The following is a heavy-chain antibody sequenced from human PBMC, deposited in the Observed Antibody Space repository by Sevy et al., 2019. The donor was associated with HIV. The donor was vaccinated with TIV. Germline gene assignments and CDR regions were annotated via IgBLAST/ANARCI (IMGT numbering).Heavy chain of an antibody. CDR1: GFTFSRYW. Sequence: GGSLRLSCAASGFTFSRYWMTWVRQTPGKGLEWVANIKQDGSVKYYVDSVKGRFTISRDNAKNSLYLQMNSLRAEDTAVYYCARLRDDSSGYHLDYWGQGTLVTVSS. CDR3: ARLRDDSSGYHLDY. V-gene: IGHV3-7*01. D-gene: IGHD3-22*01. CDR2: IKQDGSVK. J-gene: IGHJ4*02.